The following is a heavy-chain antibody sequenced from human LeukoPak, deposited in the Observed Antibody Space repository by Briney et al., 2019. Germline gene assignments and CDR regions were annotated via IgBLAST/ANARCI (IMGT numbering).Heavy chain of an antibody. Sequence: SETLSLTCTISGASIGTSNNYWGWIRQPPGKGLEWIGGIHYSGSTYYDPSLKSRVTISMDTSRNQFSLRLNSVTAADTAVYYCARHGQWLVRLGYWGQGTLVTVSS. CDR2: IHYSGST. CDR1: GASIGTSNNY. CDR3: ARHGQWLVRLGY. J-gene: IGHJ4*02. D-gene: IGHD6-19*01. V-gene: IGHV4-39*01.